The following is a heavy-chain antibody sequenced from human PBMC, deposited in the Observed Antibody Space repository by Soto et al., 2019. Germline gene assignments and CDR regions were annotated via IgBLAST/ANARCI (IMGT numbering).Heavy chain of an antibody. V-gene: IGHV1-2*02. J-gene: IGHJ4*02. CDR3: ARGDYWTGGYPFPYFDY. CDR1: GYSFTGYY. D-gene: IGHD2-8*02. CDR2: INPDSGAT. Sequence: HEHLVQSGAEVKRPGASLKVSCKASGYSFTGYYIHWVRRAPGQGLEWMGWINPDSGATNYAQNFQGRVTLTSDTSTSTASMDLTSLPSDDTAVYSCARGDYWTGGYPFPYFDYWGQGTLVIVSS.